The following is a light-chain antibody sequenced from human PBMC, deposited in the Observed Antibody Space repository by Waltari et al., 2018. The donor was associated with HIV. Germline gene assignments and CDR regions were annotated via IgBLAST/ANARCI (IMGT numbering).Light chain of an antibody. V-gene: IGLV2-8*01. CDR3: SAYAGSNNWV. CDR1: ISDVVGYDY. CDR2: QAT. Sequence: QSALTQPPSASGSPGQSVTISCSGTISDVVGYDYVSWYPQYPGTAPHLIIYQATKPPSGVPDRFSGSKSDNTASLTVSGLQAEDEADYYCSAYAGSNNWVFGGGTKRTVL. J-gene: IGLJ3*02.